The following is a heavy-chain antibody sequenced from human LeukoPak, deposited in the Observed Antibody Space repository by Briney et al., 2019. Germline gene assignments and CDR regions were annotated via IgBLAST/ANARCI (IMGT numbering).Heavy chain of an antibody. CDR1: EFTFSDYY. V-gene: IGHV3-11*04. D-gene: IGHD6-13*01. Sequence: GGSLRLSCAASEFTFSDYYMSWIRQAPGKGLAWVSYISSTSSTKYYADSVKGRFTISRDNAKKSLSLQMNSLRADDTAVYYCARGYSSSWYIDWGQGTLVTVSS. CDR3: ARGYSSSWYID. J-gene: IGHJ4*02. CDR2: ISSTSSTK.